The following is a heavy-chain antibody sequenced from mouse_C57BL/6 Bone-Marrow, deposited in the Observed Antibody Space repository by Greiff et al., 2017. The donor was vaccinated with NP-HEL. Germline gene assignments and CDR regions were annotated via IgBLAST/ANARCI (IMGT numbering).Heavy chain of an antibody. D-gene: IGHD1-1*01. V-gene: IGHV5-16*01. J-gene: IGHJ4*01. CDR3: ARGVSYEAMDY. CDR1: GFTFSDYY. CDR2: INYDGSST. Sequence: EVKLVESEGGLVQPGSSMKLSCTASGFTFSDYYMAWVRQVPEKGLEWVANINYDGSSTYYLDSLKSRFIISRDNAKNIIDLQMSSLKSEDTATYYCARGVSYEAMDYWGQGTSVTVSS.